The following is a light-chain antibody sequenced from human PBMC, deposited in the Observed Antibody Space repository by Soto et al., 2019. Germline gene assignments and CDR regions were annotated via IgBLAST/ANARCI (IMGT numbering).Light chain of an antibody. CDR3: QHYGSSPPVT. Sequence: EIVLTQSPGTLSLSPGGRATLSCRASQSVTSSSLAWYQQKPGQAPRLLMYGASSRATGTPDRISGGGSGTEFTLTISGLEPEDFAVYFCQHYGSSPPVTFGQGTRLETK. CDR2: GAS. V-gene: IGKV3-20*01. CDR1: QSVTSSS. J-gene: IGKJ5*01.